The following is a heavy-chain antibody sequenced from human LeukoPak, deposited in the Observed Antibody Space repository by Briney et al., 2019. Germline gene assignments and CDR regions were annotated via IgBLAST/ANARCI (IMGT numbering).Heavy chain of an antibody. Sequence: RSSGTLSLTCAVSGGSISSGGYYWSWIRQHPGKGLEWIGYIYYSGSTYYNPSLKSRVTISVDTSKNQFSLKLSSVTAADTAVYYCARVSGIAAAGYDFYYYYGMDVWGQGTTVTVSS. CDR3: ARVSGIAAAGYDFYYYYGMDV. V-gene: IGHV4-31*11. CDR2: IYYSGST. D-gene: IGHD6-13*01. CDR1: GGSISSGGYY. J-gene: IGHJ6*02.